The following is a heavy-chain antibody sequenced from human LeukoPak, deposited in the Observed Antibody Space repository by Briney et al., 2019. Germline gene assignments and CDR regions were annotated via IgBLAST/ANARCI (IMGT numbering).Heavy chain of an antibody. CDR2: IYPGDSDT. CDR3: ASTYYYDSRGYLDHPDAFDI. Sequence: GESLKISCKGSGYSFTSYWIGWVRQMPGKGLEWMGIIYPGDSDTRYSPSFQGQVTISADKSISTAYLQWSSLKASDTAMYYCASTYYYDSRGYLDHPDAFDIWGQGTMVTVSS. V-gene: IGHV5-51*01. D-gene: IGHD3-22*01. CDR1: GYSFTSYW. J-gene: IGHJ3*02.